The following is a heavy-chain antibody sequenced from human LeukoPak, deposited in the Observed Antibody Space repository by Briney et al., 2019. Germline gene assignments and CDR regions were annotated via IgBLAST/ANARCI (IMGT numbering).Heavy chain of an antibody. V-gene: IGHV4-4*07. CDR1: GGSTSSYY. CDR3: ARGTVLRFLEWFNGAFDI. Sequence: SETLSLTCTVSGGSTSSYYWSWIRQPAGKGLEWIGRIYTSGSTNYNPSLKSRVTMSVDTSKNQFSLKLSSVTAADTAVYYCARGTVLRFLEWFNGAFDIWGQGTMVTVSS. J-gene: IGHJ3*02. D-gene: IGHD3-3*01. CDR2: IYTSGST.